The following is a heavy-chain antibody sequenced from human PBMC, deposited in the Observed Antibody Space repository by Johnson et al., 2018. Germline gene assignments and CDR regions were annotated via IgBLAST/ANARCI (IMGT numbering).Heavy chain of an antibody. J-gene: IGHJ1*01. D-gene: IGHD6-13*01. V-gene: IGHV3-23*04. CDR2: ISGSGGST. Sequence: QLVQSGGGLVQPGRSLRLSCAASGFTFSSYAMSWVRQAPGKGLEWVSAISGSGGSTYYADSVKGRFTISRDNSKNTLYLQMNSLRAEDTAVYYCAKERLVGYSSSWYPYFQHWGQGTLVTVSS. CDR3: AKERLVGYSSSWYPYFQH. CDR1: GFTFSSYA.